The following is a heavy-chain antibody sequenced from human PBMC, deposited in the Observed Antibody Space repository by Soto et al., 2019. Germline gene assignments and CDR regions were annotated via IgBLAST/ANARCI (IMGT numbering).Heavy chain of an antibody. Sequence: SVKVSCKASGGTFSSYAISWVRQAPGQGLVWMGGIIPIFGTANYAQKFQGRVTITADESTSTAYMELSSLRSEDTAVYYCARERNVLRFLEWLLYKYGMDVWGQGTTVTVSS. CDR3: ARERNVLRFLEWLLYKYGMDV. V-gene: IGHV1-69*13. CDR2: IIPIFGTA. J-gene: IGHJ6*02. D-gene: IGHD3-3*01. CDR1: GGTFSSYA.